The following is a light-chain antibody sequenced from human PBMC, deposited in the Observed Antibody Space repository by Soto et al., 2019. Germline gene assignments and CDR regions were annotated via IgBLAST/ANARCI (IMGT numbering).Light chain of an antibody. Sequence: VDRVPITCRTSEDVRHDLAWFQQRPGKAPNLLIYSATRLQSGVPSRFSGSGSGTDFTLIISSLQPEDFATYYCLQANNYPRTFCLGTKV. CDR3: LQANNYPRT. CDR1: EDVRHD. V-gene: IGKV1-6*01. CDR2: SAT. J-gene: IGKJ1*01.